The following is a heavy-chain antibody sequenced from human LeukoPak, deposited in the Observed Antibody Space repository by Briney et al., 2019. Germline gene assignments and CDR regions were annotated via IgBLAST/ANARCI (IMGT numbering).Heavy chain of an antibody. CDR3: ARDVRMDV. J-gene: IGHJ6*02. CDR2: ISYDGSNK. Sequence: GGSLRLSCAASGFTFSSYAMHWVRQAPGKGLEWVAVISYDGSNKYYADSVKGRFTISRDNSKNTLYLQMNSLGAEDTAVYYCARDVRMDVWGQGTTVTVSS. V-gene: IGHV3-30-3*01. CDR1: GFTFSSYA.